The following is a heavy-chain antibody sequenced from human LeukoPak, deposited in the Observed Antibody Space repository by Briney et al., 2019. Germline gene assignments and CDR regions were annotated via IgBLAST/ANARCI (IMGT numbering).Heavy chain of an antibody. V-gene: IGHV4-34*01. CDR3: ARENYYDTSD. CDR1: GGSFSGYY. D-gene: IGHD3-22*01. Sequence: PSETLSLTCAVYGGSFSGYYWSWIRQPPGKGLEWIGEINHSGSTNYNPSLESRVTMSIATSKNQFSLSLRSVTAADTAVYYCARENYYDTSDWGQGTLVTVSS. CDR2: INHSGST. J-gene: IGHJ4*02.